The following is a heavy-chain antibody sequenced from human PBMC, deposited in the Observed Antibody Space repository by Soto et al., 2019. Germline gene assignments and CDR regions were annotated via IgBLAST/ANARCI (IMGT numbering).Heavy chain of an antibody. D-gene: IGHD6-19*01. CDR2: IYPGDSDT. J-gene: IGHJ3*02. Sequence: AGSVKISCSGSGYSFTSYWIGWVRQMPWKGLEWMGIIYPGDSDTRYSPSFQGQVTISADKSISTAYLQWSSLKASDTAMYYCARHKLIAVAGTANDAFDIWGQGTMVTVSS. CDR1: GYSFTSYW. CDR3: ARHKLIAVAGTANDAFDI. V-gene: IGHV5-51*01.